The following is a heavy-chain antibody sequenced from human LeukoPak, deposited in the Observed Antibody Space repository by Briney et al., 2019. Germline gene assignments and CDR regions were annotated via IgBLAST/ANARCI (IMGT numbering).Heavy chain of an antibody. Sequence: AGGSLRLSCVASGFTFSSYAMNWVRQAPGKGLGWVSVISTSDGSTYYADSVKGRFTISRDNSKNTLYLQMNSLRAEDTAIYYCAKELYCSSTSCAQFDPWGQGTLVTVSS. CDR3: AKELYCSSTSCAQFDP. D-gene: IGHD2-2*01. CDR1: GFTFSSYA. J-gene: IGHJ5*02. CDR2: ISTSDGST. V-gene: IGHV3-23*01.